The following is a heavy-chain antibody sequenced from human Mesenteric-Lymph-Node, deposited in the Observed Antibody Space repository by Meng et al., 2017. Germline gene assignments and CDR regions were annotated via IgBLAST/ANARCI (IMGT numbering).Heavy chain of an antibody. CDR3: ERQIDTTVVFAFDI. CDR2: IYVGYPDT. V-gene: IGHV5-51*01. J-gene: IGHJ3*02. Sequence: GGSLRLSCQGSGYIFTSYWIGWVRQMPGKGLEWVGIIYVGYPDTRYSPSFQDQVTISADKSIMTAYLQWSSLKASDTAMYYCERQIDTTVVFAFDIWGQGTMVTVSS. D-gene: IGHD1-1*01. CDR1: GYIFTSYW.